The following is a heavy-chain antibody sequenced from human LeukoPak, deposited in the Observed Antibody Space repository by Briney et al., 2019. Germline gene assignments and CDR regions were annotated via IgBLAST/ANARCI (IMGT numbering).Heavy chain of an antibody. D-gene: IGHD3-22*01. CDR1: GFTFSSYW. CDR2: INSDGSST. CDR3: ARAPYYYDTSGFLI. V-gene: IGHV3-74*01. Sequence: GGSLRLSCAASGFTFSSYWMHWVRQAPGKGLVWVSRINSDGSSTTYADSVKGRFTISRDNAENTLYLQMNSLRAEDTAVYYCARAPYYYDTSGFLIWGQGTMVTVSS. J-gene: IGHJ3*02.